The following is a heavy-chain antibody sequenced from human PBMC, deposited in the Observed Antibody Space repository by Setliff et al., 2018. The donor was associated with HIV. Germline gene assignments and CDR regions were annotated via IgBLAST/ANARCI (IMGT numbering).Heavy chain of an antibody. CDR3: ARHPRHYNILTGYRYYYMDV. CDR1: GVSINRTDHY. Sequence: SETLSLTCSVSGVSINRTDHYWGWIRRPPGTGLDWIGSIYFSGSTYYNPSLESRVTISMDTSKNQFSLKLTSVTAADTAVYYCARHPRHYNILTGYRYYYMDVWGKGTTVTVSS. V-gene: IGHV4-39*01. D-gene: IGHD3-9*01. CDR2: IYFSGST. J-gene: IGHJ6*03.